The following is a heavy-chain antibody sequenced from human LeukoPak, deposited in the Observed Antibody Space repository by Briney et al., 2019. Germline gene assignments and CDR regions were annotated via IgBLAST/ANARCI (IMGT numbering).Heavy chain of an antibody. CDR1: GGSISSGDYY. D-gene: IGHD4-11*01. CDR2: IYYSGST. V-gene: IGHV4-30-4*08. J-gene: IGHJ4*02. Sequence: SSQTPSLTCTVSGGSISSGDYYWSWIRQPPGKGLEWIGYIYYSGSTYYNPSLKSRVTISVDTSKNQFSLKLSSVTAADTAVYYCARDQKLLPFDYWGQGTLVTVSS. CDR3: ARDQKLLPFDY.